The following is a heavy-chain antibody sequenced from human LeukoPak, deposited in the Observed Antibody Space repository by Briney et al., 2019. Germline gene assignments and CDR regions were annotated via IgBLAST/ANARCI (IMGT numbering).Heavy chain of an antibody. D-gene: IGHD3-22*01. V-gene: IGHV4-30-2*01. CDR1: GASISSGGYS. CDR3: ARVSDSSGYINAFDI. Sequence: SQTLSLTCAVSGASISSGGYSWRWLRQPPGKGLEWIGDIYHSGSTYYNPSLKSRVTLSVDRSKNQFSLKLSSVTAADTAVYYCARVSDSSGYINAFDIWGQGTMVTVSS. CDR2: IYHSGST. J-gene: IGHJ3*02.